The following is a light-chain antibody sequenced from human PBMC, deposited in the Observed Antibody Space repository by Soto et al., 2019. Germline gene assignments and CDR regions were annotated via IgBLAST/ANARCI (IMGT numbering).Light chain of an antibody. J-gene: IGLJ2*01. CDR3: SSYTSSSTLV. Sequence: QSALTQPASVSGSPGQSITISCTGTSSDVGGYNYVSWYQQHPGKAPKLMIYDVSNRPSGVSNRFSGSKSGNTASLTISGLPAEEEDDYYCSSYTSSSTLVFGGGTKLTVL. CDR2: DVS. V-gene: IGLV2-14*01. CDR1: SSDVGGYNY.